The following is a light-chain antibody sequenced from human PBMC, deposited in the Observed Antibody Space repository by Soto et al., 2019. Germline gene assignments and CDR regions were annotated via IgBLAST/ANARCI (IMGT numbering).Light chain of an antibody. CDR2: DTS. J-gene: IGKJ2*01. CDR1: QSIGSSY. V-gene: IGKV3-20*01. CDR3: QQYGNPPWT. Sequence: ETVLTQSPGTLSLSPGEIATLSCRASQSIGSSYLAWYQQKPGQAPRLLIYDTSSRATGIPNRFSGSGSGTDFTLTISRLEPEDFAVYHCQQYGNPPWTFGQGTRLEIK.